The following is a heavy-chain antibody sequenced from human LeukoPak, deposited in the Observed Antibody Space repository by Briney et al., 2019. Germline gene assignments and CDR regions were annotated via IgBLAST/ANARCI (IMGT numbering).Heavy chain of an antibody. D-gene: IGHD1-7*01. CDR1: GFTFSSYA. CDR3: AKRSYYYNWSYVGSLDY. CDR2: ISGSGGIST. Sequence: GGSLRLSCAASGFTFSSYAMSWVRQAPGKGLEWVSAISGSGGISTYYADSVKGRFTISRDNSKNTLYLQMNSLRAEDTAVYYCAKRSYYYNWSYVGSLDYWGQGTLVTVSS. J-gene: IGHJ4*02. V-gene: IGHV3-23*01.